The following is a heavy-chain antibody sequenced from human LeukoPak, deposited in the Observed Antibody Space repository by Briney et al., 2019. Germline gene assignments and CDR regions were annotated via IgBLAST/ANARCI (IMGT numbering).Heavy chain of an antibody. J-gene: IGHJ4*02. CDR1: GGSFSGYY. CDR2: INHSGST. V-gene: IGHV4-34*01. D-gene: IGHD3-10*01. CDR3: ARVLPGYYGSGSYHDY. Sequence: PSETLSLTCAVYGGSFSGYYWSWIRQPPGKGLEWIGEINHSGSTNYNPSLKSRVTISVDTSKNQFSLKLSSVTAADTAVYYCARVLPGYYGSGSYHDYWGQGNLVTVSS.